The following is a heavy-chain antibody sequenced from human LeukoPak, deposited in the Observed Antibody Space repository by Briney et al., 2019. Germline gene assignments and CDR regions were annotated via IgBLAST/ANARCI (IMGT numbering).Heavy chain of an antibody. Sequence: GGSLRLSCAASGFTFSSYGMHWVRQAPGKGLEWVAVISYDGSNKYYADSVKGRSTISRDNSKNTLYLQMNSLRAEDTAAYYCAKDSGYYGMDVWGQGTTVTVSS. CDR3: AKDSGYYGMDV. V-gene: IGHV3-30*18. J-gene: IGHJ6*02. CDR2: ISYDGSNK. CDR1: GFTFSSYG.